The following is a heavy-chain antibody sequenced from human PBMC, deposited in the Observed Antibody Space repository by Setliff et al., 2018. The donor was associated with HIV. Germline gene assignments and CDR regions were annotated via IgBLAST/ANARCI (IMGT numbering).Heavy chain of an antibody. CDR2: IYHSGST. CDR3: ARPRLWRDAFDI. Sequence: PSETLSLTCTVSGYSISSGYYWGWIRQPPGKGLEWIGSIYHSGSTYYNPSLKSRVTMSVDTSKSQFSLRLSSVTAADTAVYYCARPRLWRDAFDIWGQGAMVTVS. CDR1: GYSISSGYY. D-gene: IGHD1-1*01. J-gene: IGHJ3*02. V-gene: IGHV4-38-2*02.